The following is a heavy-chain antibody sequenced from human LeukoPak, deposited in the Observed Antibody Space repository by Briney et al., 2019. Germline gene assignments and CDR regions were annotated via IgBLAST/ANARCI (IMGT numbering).Heavy chain of an antibody. Sequence: SQTLSLTCTVSGGSISSGGYYWSWIRQPPGKGLEWIGYIYHSGSTYYNPSLKSRVTISVDRSKNQFSLKLSSVTAADTAVYYCARGIQYQLTAGYWGQGTLVTVSS. CDR1: GGSISSGGYY. CDR3: ARGIQYQLTAGY. D-gene: IGHD2-2*01. CDR2: IYHSGST. V-gene: IGHV4-30-2*01. J-gene: IGHJ4*02.